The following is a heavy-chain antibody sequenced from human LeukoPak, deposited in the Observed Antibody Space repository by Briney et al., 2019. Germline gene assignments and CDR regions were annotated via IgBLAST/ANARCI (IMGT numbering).Heavy chain of an antibody. CDR2: IYYSGST. CDR3: ARRIAVAGGGWFDP. V-gene: IGHV4-39*01. Sequence: PSETLSLTCSVSGGSISSSSYYWGWIRQPPGKGLEWIGSIYYSGSTYYNPSLKSRVTISVDTSKNQSSLKLSSVTAADTAVYYCARRIAVAGGGWFDPWGQGTLVTVSS. J-gene: IGHJ5*02. D-gene: IGHD6-19*01. CDR1: GGSISSSSYY.